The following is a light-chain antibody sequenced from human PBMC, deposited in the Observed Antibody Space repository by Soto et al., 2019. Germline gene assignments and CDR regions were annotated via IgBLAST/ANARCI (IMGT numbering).Light chain of an antibody. CDR3: SSYAGKNGYV. CDR1: SSHVGAYNY. CDR2: EVT. Sequence: QSVLTQPPSASGSPGQSVTISCTGTSSHVGAYNYVSWYQQHPGKAPKFMIYEVTRRPSGVPNRCSGSKSGNTASLTVSGLQPEDEADYYCSSYAGKNGYVFGTGTKVTVL. J-gene: IGLJ1*01. V-gene: IGLV2-8*01.